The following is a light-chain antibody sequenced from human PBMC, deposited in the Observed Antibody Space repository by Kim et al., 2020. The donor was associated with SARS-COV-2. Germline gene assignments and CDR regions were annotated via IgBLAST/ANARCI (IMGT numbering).Light chain of an antibody. CDR2: DVN. V-gene: IGLV2-14*03. CDR1: SSDIGSYIY. J-gene: IGLJ2*01. Sequence: GQSITISCTGTSSDIGSYIYVSWYQHHPGKAPKVMIYDVNKRPSGVSSRFSGSRSANTASLTISGLQTEDEADYYCSSYTKSATVLFGGGTQLTVL. CDR3: SSYTKSATVL.